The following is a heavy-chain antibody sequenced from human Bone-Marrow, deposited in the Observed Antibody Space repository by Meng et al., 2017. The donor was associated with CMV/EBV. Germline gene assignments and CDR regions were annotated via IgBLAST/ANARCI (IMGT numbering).Heavy chain of an antibody. CDR3: AVLAYCGGDCYS. Sequence: LSLTCAASGFTFSSYEMNWVRQAPGKGLEWVSYISSSGSTIYYADSVKGRFTISRDNAKNSLYLQMNSLRAEDTAVYYCAVLAYCGGDCYSWGQGTLVTVSS. J-gene: IGHJ5*02. D-gene: IGHD2-21*01. CDR2: ISSSGSTI. CDR1: GFTFSSYE. V-gene: IGHV3-48*03.